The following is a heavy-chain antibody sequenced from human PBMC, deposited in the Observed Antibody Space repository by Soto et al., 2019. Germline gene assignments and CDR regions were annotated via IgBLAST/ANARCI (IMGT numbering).Heavy chain of an antibody. Sequence: SETLSLTCTVSGGSISDYYWSWIRQPPGKGLEWIGFISYSGSTNYSPSLKSRVTISVDTSKNQFSLKLTSLTAADSAVYYCARHFCSSSATCYYFDYWGQGTLVTVSS. J-gene: IGHJ4*02. V-gene: IGHV4-59*08. CDR3: ARHFCSSSATCYYFDY. D-gene: IGHD2-2*01. CDR1: GGSISDYY. CDR2: ISYSGST.